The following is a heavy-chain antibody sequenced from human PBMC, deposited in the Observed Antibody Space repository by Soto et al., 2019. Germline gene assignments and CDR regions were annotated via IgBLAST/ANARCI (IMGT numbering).Heavy chain of an antibody. CDR3: ARHEAFTRSSSWYAFDI. D-gene: IGHD6-13*01. CDR2: IYYSGST. V-gene: IGHV4-39*01. J-gene: IGHJ3*02. Sequence: SETLSLTCTVSGGSISSSSYYWGWIRQPPGKGLEWIGSIYYSGSTYYNPSLKSRVTISVDTSKNQFSLKLSSVTAADTAVYYCARHEAFTRSSSWYAFDIWGQGTMVTVSS. CDR1: GGSISSSSYY.